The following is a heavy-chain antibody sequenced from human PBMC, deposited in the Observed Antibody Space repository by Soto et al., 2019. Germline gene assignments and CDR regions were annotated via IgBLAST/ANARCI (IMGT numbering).Heavy chain of an antibody. CDR1: GYTFSSYG. D-gene: IGHD5-18*01. CDR2: ISGYNGNT. J-gene: IGHJ6*02. CDR3: ARDKGYGFGWSSSSGMDV. V-gene: IGHV1-18*01. Sequence: ASVKVSCKASGYTFSSYGIHWVRQAPGQGLEWMGWISGYNGNTKHAQKVQGRVTMTTDTSTSTAYMELRSLTSDGTAVYYCARDKGYGFGWSSSSGMDVWGQGTTVTVSS.